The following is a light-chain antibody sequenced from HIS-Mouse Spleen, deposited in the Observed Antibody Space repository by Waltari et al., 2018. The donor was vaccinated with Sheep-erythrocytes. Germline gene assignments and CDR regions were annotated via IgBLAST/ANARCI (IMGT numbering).Light chain of an antibody. CDR1: QSISSW. Sequence: DIQMTQSPSTLSASVGDSVTITCRASQSISSWLAWYQQKPGKAPKLLIYKASSLESGVPSRFSGSESGTEITLTIRSLQPDDFATYYCKQYNSYSTFGQGTKREIK. CDR2: KAS. V-gene: IGKV1-5*03. CDR3: KQYNSYST. J-gene: IGKJ2*01.